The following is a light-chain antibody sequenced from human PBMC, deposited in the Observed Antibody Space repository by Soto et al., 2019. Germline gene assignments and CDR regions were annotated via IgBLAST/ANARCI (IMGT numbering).Light chain of an antibody. CDR2: DVS. CDR1: QSISGW. J-gene: IGKJ2*01. CDR3: QQYNSYSLT. V-gene: IGKV1-5*01. Sequence: DIQMTQSPSTLSASVGDRVTITRRARQSISGWLAWYQQKAGKAPRLLIYDVSSLENGVPSRFSGSGSETEFTLTISTLQPDDFATYYCQQYNSYSLTFGQGTKLDIK.